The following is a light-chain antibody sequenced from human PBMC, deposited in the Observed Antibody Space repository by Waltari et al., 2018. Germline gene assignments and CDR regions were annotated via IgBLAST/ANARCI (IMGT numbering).Light chain of an antibody. CDR2: TAS. J-gene: IGKJ1*01. Sequence: AIQMTQSPSSLSASVGDRVTITCRASQGISNDLSWYQQKPGKAPNLLIYTASTLQSGVPSRFSGSGSGTDFSLTISSLQPEDFATYYCLQDYDTPRTFGQGTKVEIK. V-gene: IGKV1-6*01. CDR1: QGISND. CDR3: LQDYDTPRT.